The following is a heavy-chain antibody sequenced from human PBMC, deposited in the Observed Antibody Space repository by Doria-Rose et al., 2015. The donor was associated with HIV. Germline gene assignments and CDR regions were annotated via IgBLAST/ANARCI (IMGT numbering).Heavy chain of an antibody. CDR3: ATWISGSYNS. CDR2: SKNKVKSYTT. Sequence: VQLQESGGGLVQPGGSLRLSCAASGFTFSDHYMDWVRQAPGKGLEWVGRSKNKVKSYTTEYAASVKGRFTISRDGSENSLYLQMNSLKTEVTAVYHCATWISGSYNSWGQGTLVTVSS. CDR1: GFTFSDHY. D-gene: IGHD1-26*01. J-gene: IGHJ4*02. V-gene: IGHV3-72*01.